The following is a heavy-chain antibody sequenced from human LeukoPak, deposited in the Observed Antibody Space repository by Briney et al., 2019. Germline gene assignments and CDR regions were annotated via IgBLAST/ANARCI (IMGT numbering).Heavy chain of an antibody. Sequence: GASVKVSCKASGYTFTSYGISWVRQAPGQGLEWMGWISAYNGNTNYAQKLQGRVTITTDTSTSTAYMDLRSLRSDDTAVYYCARLLGTRDAFDIWGRGTMVTVSS. CDR1: GYTFTSYG. V-gene: IGHV1-18*01. CDR2: ISAYNGNT. CDR3: ARLLGTRDAFDI. J-gene: IGHJ3*02. D-gene: IGHD1-14*01.